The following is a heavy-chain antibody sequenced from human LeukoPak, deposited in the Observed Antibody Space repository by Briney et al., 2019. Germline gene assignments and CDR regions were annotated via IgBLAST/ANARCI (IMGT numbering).Heavy chain of an antibody. CDR2: VYAGGGK. Sequence: PSETLSLTCTVSGGSINSYSDYWAWIRQAPGRGLNGIGCVYAGGGKYLNPSLHARVSISINTYKYYFTLSLTSVTAADTPVYSCVVEPADNFDNWGQGMLVTVSS. V-gene: IGHV4-39*02. CDR3: VVEPADNFDN. CDR1: GGSINSYSDY. J-gene: IGHJ4*02. D-gene: IGHD1-14*01.